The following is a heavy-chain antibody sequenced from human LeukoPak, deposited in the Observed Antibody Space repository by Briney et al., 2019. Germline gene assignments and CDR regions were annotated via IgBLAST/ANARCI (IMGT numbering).Heavy chain of an antibody. CDR2: INPNSGGT. D-gene: IGHD5-18*01. CDR1: GYTFTGYY. Sequence: ASVKVSCKASGYTFTGYYMHWVRQAPGQGLEWMGWINPNSGGTNYAQKFQGRVTMTRDTSISTAYMELSRLRSDDTAMYYCAFGINVDTAMLGWFDPWGQGTLVTVSS. CDR3: AFGINVDTAMLGWFDP. J-gene: IGHJ5*02. V-gene: IGHV1-2*02.